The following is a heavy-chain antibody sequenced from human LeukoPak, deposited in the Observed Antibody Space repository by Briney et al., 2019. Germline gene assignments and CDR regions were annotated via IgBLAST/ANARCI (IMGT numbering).Heavy chain of an antibody. CDR2: IYYSGST. D-gene: IGHD1-1*01. CDR1: GGSISSYY. CDR3: AGSAAAVYNWNDGGYAFDI. Sequence: SETLSLTXTVSGGSISSYYWSWIRQPPGKGLEWIGYIYYSGSTNYNPSLKSRVTISVDTSKNQFSLKLSSVTAADTAVYYCAGSAAAVYNWNDGGYAFDIWGQGTMVTVSS. J-gene: IGHJ3*02. V-gene: IGHV4-59*01.